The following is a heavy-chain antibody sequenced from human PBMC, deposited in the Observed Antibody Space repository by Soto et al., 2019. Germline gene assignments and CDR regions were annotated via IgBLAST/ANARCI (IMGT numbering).Heavy chain of an antibody. D-gene: IGHD5-18*01. Sequence: EVQLVESGGGLVQPGGSLRLSCAASGFTFSSYWMSWVRRAPGKGLEWVANIEQDGSEKYYVDSVKGRFTISRDNAKNSPYLQMNSLRAGDTAVYYCASIGYCYSWVAAYYFNNWGQGTLITVSS. V-gene: IGHV3-7*01. CDR3: ASIGYCYSWVAAYYFNN. CDR2: IEQDGSEK. CDR1: GFTFSSYW. J-gene: IGHJ4*02.